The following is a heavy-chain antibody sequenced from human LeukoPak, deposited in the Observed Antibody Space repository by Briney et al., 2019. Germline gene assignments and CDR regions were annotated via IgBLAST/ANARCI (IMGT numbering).Heavy chain of an antibody. D-gene: IGHD3-22*01. CDR1: GGTFSSYA. CDR3: ARDYYDSSGYYPTTVYFDY. J-gene: IGHJ4*02. V-gene: IGHV1-69*05. Sequence: SVKVSCKASGGTFSSYAISWVRQAPGQGLEWMGRIIPIFGTANYAQKFQGRVTITTDESTSTAYMELGSLRSEDTAVYYCARDYYDSSGYYPTTVYFDYWGQGTLVTVSS. CDR2: IIPIFGTA.